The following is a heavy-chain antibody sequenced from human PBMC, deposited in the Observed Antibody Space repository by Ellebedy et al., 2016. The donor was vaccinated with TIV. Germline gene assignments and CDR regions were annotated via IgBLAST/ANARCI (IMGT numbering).Heavy chain of an antibody. CDR1: GFTFSSYP. CDR3: ARRRDGYAYAMDV. J-gene: IGHJ6*02. D-gene: IGHD5-24*01. CDR2: ISYDGTNT. V-gene: IGHV3-30-3*01. Sequence: GGSLRLXCAASGFTFSSYPMHWVRQAPGQGLEWVAVISYDGTNTYYADSVKGRSTISRDNSKTTLFLQMNSLRAEDTAVYYCARRRDGYAYAMDVWGQGTTVTVSS.